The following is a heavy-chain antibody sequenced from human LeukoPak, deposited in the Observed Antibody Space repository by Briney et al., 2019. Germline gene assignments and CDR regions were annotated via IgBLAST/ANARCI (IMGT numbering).Heavy chain of an antibody. J-gene: IGHJ4*02. CDR2: IRYDGTNK. Sequence: GGSLRLSCAASGFTFSSYAMHWGRQAPGKGLEWVAFIRYDGTNKYYADSVRGRFTISRDNSKNTLYLQMNSLRAEDTAVYYCAKDSWWASTNWGQGTLVTVSS. CDR3: AKDSWWASTN. D-gene: IGHD2-8*02. CDR1: GFTFSSYA. V-gene: IGHV3-30*02.